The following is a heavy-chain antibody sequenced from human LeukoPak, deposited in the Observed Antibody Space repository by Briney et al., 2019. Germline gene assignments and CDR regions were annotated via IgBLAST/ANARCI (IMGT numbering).Heavy chain of an antibody. J-gene: IGHJ4*02. CDR3: ARSWTYFDY. Sequence: SSESLSLTCAVSGGSISDSYWWSWVRQPPGKGLEWIGSIYYSGSTYYNPSLKSRVTISVDTSTNQFSLKLSSVTAADTAVYYCARSWTYFDYWGQGTLVTVSS. D-gene: IGHD6-13*01. CDR2: IYYSGST. V-gene: IGHV4-39*01. CDR1: GGSISDSYW.